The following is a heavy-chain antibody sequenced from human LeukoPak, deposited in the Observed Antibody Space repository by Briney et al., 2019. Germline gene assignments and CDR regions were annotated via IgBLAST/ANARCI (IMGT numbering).Heavy chain of an antibody. J-gene: IGHJ4*02. CDR1: GFTFSSYS. CDR3: AKKMSITAASQVDY. V-gene: IGHV3-23*01. D-gene: IGHD1-20*01. Sequence: GGSLRLSCAASGFTFSSYSMSWVRQAPGKGLEWVSAISSSGGSTDYTDSVKGRFTISRDNSKNTLYLQMNSLRAGDTAVYYCAKKMSITAASQVDYWGQGTLVTVSS. CDR2: ISSSGGST.